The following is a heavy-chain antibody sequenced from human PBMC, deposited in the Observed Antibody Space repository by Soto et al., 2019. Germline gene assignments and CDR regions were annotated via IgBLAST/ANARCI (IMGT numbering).Heavy chain of an antibody. Sequence: QVQLQQWGAGLLKPSETLSLTCTVNGGFLTGYYWSWIRQPPGKGLEWIGEVKDGGSTNYSPSLRGRVSISADTSKNHFSLRLNSVTAADTAVYFCARGQEGIVATHWDQGALVTVSS. V-gene: IGHV4-34*01. J-gene: IGHJ4*02. CDR2: VKDGGST. CDR3: ARGQEGIVATH. D-gene: IGHD5-12*01. CDR1: GGFLTGYY.